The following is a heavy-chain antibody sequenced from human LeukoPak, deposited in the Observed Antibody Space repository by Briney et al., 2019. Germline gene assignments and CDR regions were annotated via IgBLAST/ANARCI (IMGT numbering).Heavy chain of an antibody. CDR3: ARDRSSGSNWFDP. CDR2: IYYSGST. V-gene: IGHV4-59*02. CDR1: GGSVSSYY. J-gene: IGHJ5*02. Sequence: SETLSLTCTVSGGSVSSYYWSWIRQPPGKGLEWIGYIYYSGSTNYNPSLKSRVTISVDTSKNQFSLNLSSVTAADTAVYYCARDRSSGSNWFDPWGQGTLVTVSS. D-gene: IGHD3-10*01.